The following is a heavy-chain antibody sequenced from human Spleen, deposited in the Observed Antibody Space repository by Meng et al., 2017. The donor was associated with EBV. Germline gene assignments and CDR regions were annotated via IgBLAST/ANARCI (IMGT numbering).Heavy chain of an antibody. D-gene: IGHD5-12*01. V-gene: IGHV4-39*06. CDR1: GGYISSSGYH. CDR3: ARGYNGFFDH. Sequence: RRPLQESGPGLVKPSGTLSLTCSVSGGYISSSGYHWAWIRQPPGKGLEWIGNFYYSGTTYYKSSLQSRVTMSVDTSKNQFSLRVTSVIAADTAVYYCARGYNGFFDHWGQGTLVTVSS. J-gene: IGHJ4*02. CDR2: FYYSGTT.